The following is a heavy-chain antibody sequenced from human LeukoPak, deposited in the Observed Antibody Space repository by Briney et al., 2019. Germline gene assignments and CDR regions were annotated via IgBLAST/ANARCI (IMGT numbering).Heavy chain of an antibody. J-gene: IGHJ3*02. Sequence: GGSLRLSCAASGFPFSTYWMHWVRQVPGKGLVWVSRIKTDGRSTTYADSVKGRFTISRDNAKNTLYLQMNSLRAEDTAVYYCAKDPYDSSGYHDAFDIWGQGTMVTVSS. CDR3: AKDPYDSSGYHDAFDI. D-gene: IGHD3-22*01. CDR2: IKTDGRST. CDR1: GFPFSTYW. V-gene: IGHV3-74*01.